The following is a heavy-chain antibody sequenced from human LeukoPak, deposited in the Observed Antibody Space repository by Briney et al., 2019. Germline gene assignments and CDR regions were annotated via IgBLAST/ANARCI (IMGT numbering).Heavy chain of an antibody. J-gene: IGHJ4*02. Sequence: ASVKVSCKASGYIFASYGISWVRQAPGQGLEWMGWISAYNGDTKYAQHLQGRVTLTTDTSTGTAYMELRSLTADDTALYYCARDTALTITPGGPDYWGRGTLITVSS. CDR1: GYIFASYG. CDR2: ISAYNGDT. D-gene: IGHD2-8*02. V-gene: IGHV1-18*01. CDR3: ARDTALTITPGGPDY.